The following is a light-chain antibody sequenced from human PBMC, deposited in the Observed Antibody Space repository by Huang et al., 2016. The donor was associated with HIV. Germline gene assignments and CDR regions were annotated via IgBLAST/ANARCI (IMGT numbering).Light chain of an antibody. CDR2: ATS. CDR1: QGISNS. CDR3: QQYHNTPPT. Sequence: DIQMTQSPSSLSASEGDSVIITCRASQGISNSLAWYQQKPGKAPNLVLYATSRLERGVPSRFSGSGAGTHYILTISSLQPEDFATYYCQQYHNTPPTFGQGTKLDIK. V-gene: IGKV1-NL1*01. J-gene: IGKJ2*01.